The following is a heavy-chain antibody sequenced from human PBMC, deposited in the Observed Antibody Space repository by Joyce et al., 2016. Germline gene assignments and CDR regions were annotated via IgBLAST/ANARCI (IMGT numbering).Heavy chain of an antibody. CDR3: ARHIAAPSYYFEY. Sequence: EVQLVESGGGLVQPGGSLRLSCAASGFSFRSYWMSWVRQAPGKGLEWVANIKQGEGEKYYGCSVKGRFTISRDNAKNSLDLQMNSLRAEDSAVYYCARHIAAPSYYFEYWGQGALVTVSS. J-gene: IGHJ4*02. V-gene: IGHV3-7*01. CDR1: GFSFRSYW. CDR2: IKQGEGEK. D-gene: IGHD6-13*01.